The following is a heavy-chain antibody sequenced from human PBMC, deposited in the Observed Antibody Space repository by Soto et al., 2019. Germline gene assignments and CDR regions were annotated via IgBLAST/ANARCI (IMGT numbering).Heavy chain of an antibody. CDR3: VKRESGGYSYAFDI. D-gene: IGHD1-26*01. CDR2: ISSNGGST. CDR1: GFTFSSYA. V-gene: IGHV3-64D*06. J-gene: IGHJ3*02. Sequence: GGSLRLSCSASGFTFSSYAMHWVRQAPGKGLEYVSAISSNGGSTYYADSVKGRFTISRDSSKNTLYLQMSSLRAEDTAVYYCVKRESGGYSYAFDIWGQGTMVTVSS.